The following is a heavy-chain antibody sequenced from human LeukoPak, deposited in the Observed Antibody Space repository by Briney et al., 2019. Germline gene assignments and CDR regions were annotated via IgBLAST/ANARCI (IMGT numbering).Heavy chain of an antibody. CDR2: IKSKTDGGTT. V-gene: IGHV3-15*01. J-gene: IGHJ4*02. Sequence: GGSLRLSCAASGFTFSNAWMSWVRQAPGKGLEGVGRIKSKTDGGTTDYAAPVKGRFTISRDDSKNTLYLQMNSLKTEDTAVYYCTAMPGGSSWYVFRDYWGQGTLVTVSS. D-gene: IGHD6-13*01. CDR3: TAMPGGSSWYVFRDY. CDR1: GFTFSNAW.